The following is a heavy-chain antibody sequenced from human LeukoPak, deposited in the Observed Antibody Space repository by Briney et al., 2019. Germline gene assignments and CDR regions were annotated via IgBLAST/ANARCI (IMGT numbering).Heavy chain of an antibody. V-gene: IGHV1-8*01. D-gene: IGHD3-9*01. Sequence: ASVKVSFKASGYTFTSYDINGVRQATAQGGEWMGWMNLISGNTDYAQKFQGTVTMPRNSSISTAYMELSSLRSDDTAVYYCARGRRYFDWSAPNRNNWSDPWGQGPLVTVSS. CDR2: MNLISGNT. J-gene: IGHJ5*02. CDR1: GYTFTSYD. CDR3: ARGRRYFDWSAPNRNNWSDP.